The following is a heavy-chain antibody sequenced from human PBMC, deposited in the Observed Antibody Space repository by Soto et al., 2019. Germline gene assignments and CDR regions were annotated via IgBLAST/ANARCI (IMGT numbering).Heavy chain of an antibody. J-gene: IGHJ6*04. Sequence: EVQLVESGGDLVQPGGSLRLPCAASGFSVSSNYMSWVRQAPGRGLEWVSLIQSGGTTYYAGSVKGRFTISRDYSENTLFLQMNSLRVEDTAVYYCTRDDVHFNGDRYYGVPMDVWGKGTTVTVSA. D-gene: IGHD2-8*01. V-gene: IGHV3-66*01. CDR2: IQSGGTT. CDR1: GFSVSSNY. CDR3: TRDDVHFNGDRYYGVPMDV.